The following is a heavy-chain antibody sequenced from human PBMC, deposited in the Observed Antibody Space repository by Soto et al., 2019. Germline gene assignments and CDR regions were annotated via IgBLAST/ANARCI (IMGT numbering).Heavy chain of an antibody. CDR1: RGTFSSYA. J-gene: IGHJ6*02. CDR3: ARSPYGTEIWDPTPYYYYYGMDV. Sequence: QVQLVQYGAEVKKPGSSVKVSCKASRGTFSSYAIIWVRQAHGQGLEWMGGINPIFGTANYAQKFQGRVTITADESTSTAYMELSSLRSEDTAVYYCARSPYGTEIWDPTPYYYYYGMDVWGQGTTVTVSS. V-gene: IGHV1-69*12. CDR2: INPIFGTA. D-gene: IGHD2-15*01.